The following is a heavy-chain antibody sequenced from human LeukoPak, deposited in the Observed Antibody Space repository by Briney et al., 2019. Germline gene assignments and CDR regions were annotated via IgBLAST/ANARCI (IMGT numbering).Heavy chain of an antibody. CDR1: GGSISSYY. V-gene: IGHV3-21*01. Sequence: ETLSLTCTVSGGSISSYYWSWIRQAPGKGLEWVSSISSSGTYIYYADLVEGRFTISRDNAKNSLYLQMNSLRAEDTAVYYCARGVGNYRYYFDYWGQGTLVTVSS. CDR2: ISSSGTYI. J-gene: IGHJ4*02. D-gene: IGHD3-22*01. CDR3: ARGVGNYRYYFDY.